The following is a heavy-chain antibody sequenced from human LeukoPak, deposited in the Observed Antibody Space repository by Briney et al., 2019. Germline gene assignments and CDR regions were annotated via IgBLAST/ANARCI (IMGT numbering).Heavy chain of an antibody. Sequence: GASVKVSCKASGYTFTGYYTHWVRQAPGQGLEWMGWINPNSGGTNYAQKFQGRVTMTRDTSISTAYMELSRLRSDDTAVYYCARDRDGYYGMDVWGQGTTVTVSS. J-gene: IGHJ6*02. CDR1: GYTFTGYY. V-gene: IGHV1-2*02. D-gene: IGHD3-10*01. CDR3: ARDRDGYYGMDV. CDR2: INPNSGGT.